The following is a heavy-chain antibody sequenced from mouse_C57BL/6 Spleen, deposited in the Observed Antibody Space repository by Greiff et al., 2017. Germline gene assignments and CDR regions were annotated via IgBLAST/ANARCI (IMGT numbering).Heavy chain of an antibody. J-gene: IGHJ4*01. CDR2: IDPSDSYT. Sequence: QVQLQQPGAELVKPGASVKLSCKASGYTFTSYWMQWVKQRPGQGLEWIGEIDPSDSYTNYNQKFKGKATLTVDTSSSTAYMQLSSLTSEDSAVYYCARRIYDGYYDAMDYWGQGTSVTVSS. D-gene: IGHD2-3*01. V-gene: IGHV1-50*01. CDR3: ARRIYDGYYDAMDY. CDR1: GYTFTSYW.